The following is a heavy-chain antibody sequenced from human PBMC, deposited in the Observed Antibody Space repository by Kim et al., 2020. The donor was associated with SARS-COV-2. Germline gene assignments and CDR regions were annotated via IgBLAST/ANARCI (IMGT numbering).Heavy chain of an antibody. D-gene: IGHD6-6*01. CDR2: LSWNGGVI. CDR1: GFTFGDFA. Sequence: GGSLRLSCAASGFTFGDFAMNWVRQVPGKGLEWVSGLSWNGGVIGYADSVKGRFTISRHNAENSLYLQMNSLRTEDTAFYYCAKDLVSSSFRAFHIWGQGKMVTVAS. V-gene: IGHV3-9*01. J-gene: IGHJ3*02. CDR3: AKDLVSSSFRAFHI.